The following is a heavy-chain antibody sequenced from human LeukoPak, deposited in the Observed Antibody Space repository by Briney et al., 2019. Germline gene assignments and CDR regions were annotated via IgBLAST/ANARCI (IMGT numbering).Heavy chain of an antibody. CDR3: ARALVASDYYYYMDV. CDR1: GFTFSSYA. CDR2: ISYDGSNK. J-gene: IGHJ6*03. Sequence: GGSLRLSCAASGFTFSSYAMHWVRQAPGKGLEWVAVISYDGSNKYYADSVKGRFTISRDNSKNTLYLQMNSLRAEDTAVYYCARALVASDYYYYMDVWGKGTTVTVSS. D-gene: IGHD6-6*01. V-gene: IGHV3-30-3*01.